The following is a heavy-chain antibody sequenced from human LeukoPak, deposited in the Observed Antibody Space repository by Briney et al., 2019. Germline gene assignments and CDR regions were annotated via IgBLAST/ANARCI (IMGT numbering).Heavy chain of an antibody. V-gene: IGHV4-59*01. Sequence: SETLSLTSTVSGGSTSSYYWSWMRQPPGKGPEWIGDIYYSGSTNYNPSLNSRFTISVDTSTHPLFLQLSSVTAADKAVYYCAREIVGFGDYYMDVWGKGTTVTVSS. J-gene: IGHJ6*03. CDR3: AREIVGFGDYYMDV. CDR1: GGSTSSYY. CDR2: IYYSGST. D-gene: IGHD3-10*01.